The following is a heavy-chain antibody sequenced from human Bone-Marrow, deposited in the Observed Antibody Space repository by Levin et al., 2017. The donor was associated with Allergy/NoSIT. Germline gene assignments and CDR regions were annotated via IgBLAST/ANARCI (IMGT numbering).Heavy chain of an antibody. Sequence: SETLSLTCSVSGGSMSPFYWSWIRQSPGRGLEFVGYIFHTGRTTYNPSLTGRVTISVDTSKNQFSLELTSVTAADSALYFCARARDNFGYFPLDSWGQGTLVTVSS. CDR1: GGSMSPFY. CDR2: IFHTGRT. J-gene: IGHJ4*02. CDR3: ARARDNFGYFPLDS. V-gene: IGHV4-59*01. D-gene: IGHD5-12*01.